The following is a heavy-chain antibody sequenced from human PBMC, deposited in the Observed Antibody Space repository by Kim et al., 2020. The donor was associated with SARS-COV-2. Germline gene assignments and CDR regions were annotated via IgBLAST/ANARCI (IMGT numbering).Heavy chain of an antibody. CDR1: GFAFGTHS. J-gene: IGHJ6*02. D-gene: IGHD2-2*01. V-gene: IGHV3-21*01. CDR3: ARGGDCSSTSCYFYYYALDV. Sequence: GGSRRLSCAASGFAFGTHSMNWVRQAPGKGLEWVSSIGGTTNYIYYADSLKGRFTISRDNSKNSLYLQMDSLRAEDTAVYYRARGGDCSSTSCYFYYYALDVWGQGTTVTVSS. CDR2: IGGTTNYI.